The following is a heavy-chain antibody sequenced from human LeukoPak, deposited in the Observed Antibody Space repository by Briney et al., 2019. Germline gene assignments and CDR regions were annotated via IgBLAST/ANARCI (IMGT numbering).Heavy chain of an antibody. CDR3: ARGLSGSGSYYNPGY. Sequence: SETLSLTCTVSSGSIGSYYWSWIRQPPGKGLEWIGYIYYSGSTNYNPSLKSRVTISVDTSKNQFSLKLSSVTAADTAVYYCARGLSGSGSYYNPGYWGQGTLVTVSS. CDR2: IYYSGST. D-gene: IGHD3-10*01. CDR1: SGSIGSYY. V-gene: IGHV4-59*01. J-gene: IGHJ4*02.